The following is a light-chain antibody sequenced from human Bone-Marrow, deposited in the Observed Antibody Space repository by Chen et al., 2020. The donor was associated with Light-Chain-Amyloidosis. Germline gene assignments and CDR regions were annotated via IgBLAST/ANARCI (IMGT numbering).Light chain of an antibody. CDR3: QTWGTDIQV. J-gene: IGLJ3*02. CDR2: LNSDGTH. Sequence: QVVLTQPPSASAPPGASVNLTCTLSSGYRLYVIAWHQQQSQKGPRFLMRLNSDGTHSRGAGISVRFSGSSSGTERYLTISSLQSEDEADYYCQTWGTDIQVFGGGTRLTVL. CDR1: SGYRLYV. V-gene: IGLV4-69*02.